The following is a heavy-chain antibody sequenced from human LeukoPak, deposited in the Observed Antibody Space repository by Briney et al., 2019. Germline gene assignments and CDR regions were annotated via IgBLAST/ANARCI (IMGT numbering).Heavy chain of an antibody. Sequence: ASVKVSCKASGYTFTSYYMHWVRQAPGQGLEWMGIINPSGGSTSYAQKFQGRVTITADESTSTAYMELSSLRSEDTAVYYCARDRSYYYGSGSYPTPDYWGQGTLVTVSS. CDR2: INPSGGST. V-gene: IGHV1-46*01. D-gene: IGHD3-10*01. CDR1: GYTFTSYY. CDR3: ARDRSYYYGSGSYPTPDY. J-gene: IGHJ4*02.